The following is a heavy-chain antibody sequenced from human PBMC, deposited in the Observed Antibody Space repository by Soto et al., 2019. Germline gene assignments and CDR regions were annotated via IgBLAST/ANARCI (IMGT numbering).Heavy chain of an antibody. CDR1: GGSISSYY. CDR2: IYYSGST. CDR3: ARDRPAPTSRRAAAWFDP. Sequence: SETLSLTCTVSGGSISSYYWSWIRQPPGKGLEWIGYIYYSGSTNYNPSLKSRVTISADTSKNQFSLKLSSVTAADTGVYDCARDRPAPTSRRAAAWFDPWGQGTLVTVSS. J-gene: IGHJ5*02. V-gene: IGHV4-59*01. D-gene: IGHD6-13*01.